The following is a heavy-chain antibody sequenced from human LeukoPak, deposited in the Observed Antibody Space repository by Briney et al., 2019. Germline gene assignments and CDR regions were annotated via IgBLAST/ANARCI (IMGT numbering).Heavy chain of an antibody. CDR2: INPNSGGT. Sequence: ASVKVSCKASGYTFTGHYMHWVRQAPGQGLEWMGWINPNSGGTNYAQKFQGRVTMTRDTSISTAYMELSRLRSDDTAVYYCARVSPIKYSSSWYGDHDAFDIWGQGTMVTVSS. V-gene: IGHV1-2*02. CDR1: GYTFTGHY. D-gene: IGHD6-13*01. J-gene: IGHJ3*02. CDR3: ARVSPIKYSSSWYGDHDAFDI.